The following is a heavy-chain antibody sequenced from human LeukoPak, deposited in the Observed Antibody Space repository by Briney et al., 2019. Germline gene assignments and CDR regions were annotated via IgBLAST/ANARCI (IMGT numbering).Heavy chain of an antibody. CDR1: GYTFTNCC. CDR2: ISAYNGNT. D-gene: IGHD6-13*01. CDR3: ARDLRSSSWYRSPNCFDP. J-gene: IGHJ5*02. V-gene: IGHV1-18*01. Sequence: ASVKVSCKASGYTFTNCCINWVRQAPGQGLEWMGWISAYNGNTNYAQKLQGRVTMTTDTSTSTAYMELRSLRSDDTAVYYCARDLRSSSWYRSPNCFDPWGQGTLVTVSS.